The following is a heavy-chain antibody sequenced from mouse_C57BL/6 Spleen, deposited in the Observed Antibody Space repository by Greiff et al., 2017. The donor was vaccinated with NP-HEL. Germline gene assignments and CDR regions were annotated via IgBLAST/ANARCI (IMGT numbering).Heavy chain of an antibody. CDR1: GFTFTDYY. J-gene: IGHJ2*01. D-gene: IGHD4-1*01. Sequence: DVHLVESGGGLVQPGGSLSLSCAASGFTFTDYYMSWVRQPPGKALEWLGFIRNKANGYTTEYSASVKGRFTISRDNSQSILYLQMNALRAEDSATYYCARSLLTGSSDYWGQGTTLTVSS. CDR3: ARSLLTGSSDY. V-gene: IGHV7-3*01. CDR2: IRNKANGYTT.